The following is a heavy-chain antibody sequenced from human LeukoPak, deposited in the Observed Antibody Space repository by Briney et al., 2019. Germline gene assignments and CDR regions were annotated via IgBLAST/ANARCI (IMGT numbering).Heavy chain of an antibody. Sequence: GGSLRLSCAASGFTFSSYSMNWVRQAPGKGLEWVSSISSSSSYIYYADSVKGRFTTSRDNAKNSLYLQMNSLRAEDTAVYYCARGTYYYDSSGYGFDYWGQGTLATVSS. J-gene: IGHJ4*02. D-gene: IGHD3-22*01. CDR2: ISSSSSYI. CDR1: GFTFSSYS. CDR3: ARGTYYYDSSGYGFDY. V-gene: IGHV3-21*01.